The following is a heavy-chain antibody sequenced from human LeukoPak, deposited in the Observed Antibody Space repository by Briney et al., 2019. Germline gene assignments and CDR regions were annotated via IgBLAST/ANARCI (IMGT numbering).Heavy chain of an antibody. D-gene: IGHD2-21*01. J-gene: IGHJ4*02. CDR1: GFTFTNYV. CDR3: AKKAAPVSAIRAGFDY. CDR2: ISYDGITN. Sequence: GGSLRLSCSAAGFTFTNYVMHGVRQAPAKGLEWVAVISYDGITNYYADSVKGRFTVSRDNSENTLYLQMNSLRPDDTAVYYCAKKAAPVSAIRAGFDYWGQGTLVTVSS. V-gene: IGHV3-30*18.